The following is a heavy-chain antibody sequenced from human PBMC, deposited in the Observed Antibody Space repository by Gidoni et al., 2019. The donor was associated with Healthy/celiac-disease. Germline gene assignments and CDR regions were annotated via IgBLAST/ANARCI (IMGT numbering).Heavy chain of an antibody. V-gene: IGHV4-59*08. D-gene: IGHD6-6*01. CDR3: ARQYSSSSPLFDY. J-gene: IGHJ4*02. Sequence: QVQLQESGPGLVQPSETLSLTCTVSAGSLSRYYSSWIRQPPGKGLAWIGYIYYSVSTNYNPSLKSRVTISVDTSKNQFSLKLSSVTAADTAVYYCARQYSSSSPLFDYWGQGTLVTVSS. CDR2: IYYSVST. CDR1: AGSLSRYY.